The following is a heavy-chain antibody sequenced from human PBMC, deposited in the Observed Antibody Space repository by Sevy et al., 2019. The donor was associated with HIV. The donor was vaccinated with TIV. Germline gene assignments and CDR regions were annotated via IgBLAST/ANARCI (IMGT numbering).Heavy chain of an antibody. CDR2: ISGSGGST. CDR3: AKAKTVAAGFDY. D-gene: IGHD2-15*01. CDR1: GFTFRSYV. V-gene: IGHV3-23*01. J-gene: IGHJ4*02. Sequence: GGSLRLSCAASGFTFRSYVMSWVRQAPGKGLEWVSGISGSGGSTYYADSVKGRFTISRDNFKNTLYLQMNSLRAEETAVYYCAKAKTVAAGFDYWGQGTLVTVSS.